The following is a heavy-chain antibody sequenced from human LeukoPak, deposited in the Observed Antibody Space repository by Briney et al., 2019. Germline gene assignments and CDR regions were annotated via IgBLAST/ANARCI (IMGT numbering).Heavy chain of an antibody. CDR2: VFYTGRT. V-gene: IGHV4-59*11. J-gene: IGHJ3*01. D-gene: IGHD3-22*01. CDR3: ARRLDNDISGDPDTFDV. CDR1: GGFLSGHY. Sequence: SETLSLTCTVSGGFLSGHYWSWIRQPPGKRLEWIGYVFYTGRTKYNPSLQSRVTISIDTSKSQLSLKLTSVTSADTAVYSCARRLDNDISGDPDTFDVWGQGTTVIVSS.